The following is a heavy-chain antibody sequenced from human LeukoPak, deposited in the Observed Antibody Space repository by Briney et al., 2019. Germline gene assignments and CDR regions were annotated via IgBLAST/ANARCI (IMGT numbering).Heavy chain of an antibody. CDR2: INSDGSST. Sequence: PGGSLRLSCAASGFTFSSYWMHWVRQAQGKGLWGVSRINSDGSSTSYADSVKGRFTISRDNAKNTLYLQMNSLRAEDTAVYYCARVNYGDHGDYWGQGTLVTVSS. J-gene: IGHJ4*02. D-gene: IGHD4-17*01. CDR1: GFTFSSYW. V-gene: IGHV3-74*01. CDR3: ARVNYGDHGDY.